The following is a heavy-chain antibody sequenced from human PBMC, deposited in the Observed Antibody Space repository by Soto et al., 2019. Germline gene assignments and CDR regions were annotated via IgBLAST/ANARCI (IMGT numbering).Heavy chain of an antibody. J-gene: IGHJ6*03. D-gene: IGHD3-9*01. CDR3: AKVLRYFDPGGYYYYYMDV. CDR2: ISWNSGSI. CDR1: GFTFDDYA. V-gene: IGHV3-9*01. Sequence: GGSLRLSCAASGFTFDDYAMHWVRQAPGKGLEWVSGISWNSGSIGYADSVKGRFTISRDNAKNSLYLQMNSLRAEDTALYYCAKVLRYFDPGGYYYYYMDVWGKGTTVTVSS.